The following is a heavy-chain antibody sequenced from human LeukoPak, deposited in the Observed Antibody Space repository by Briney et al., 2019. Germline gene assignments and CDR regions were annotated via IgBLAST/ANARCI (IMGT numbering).Heavy chain of an antibody. CDR2: IGWDGGST. CDR1: GFTFDDYA. Sequence: PGGSLRLSCAASGFTFDDYAMRWVRQAPGKGLEWVSLIGWDGGSTYYADSVKGRFTISRDNSKNSLYLQMNSLRAEDTALYYCAKGLTYYDILTGSDWGQGTLVTVSS. J-gene: IGHJ4*02. CDR3: AKGLTYYDILTGSD. D-gene: IGHD3-9*01. V-gene: IGHV3-43D*03.